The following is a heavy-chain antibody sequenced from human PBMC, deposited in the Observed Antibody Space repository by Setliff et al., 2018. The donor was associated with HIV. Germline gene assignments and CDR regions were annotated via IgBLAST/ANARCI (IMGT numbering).Heavy chain of an antibody. CDR2: IGTAGDT. Sequence: GGSLRLSCAASGFTFSRYDMHWVRQGTGKGLECVSVIGTAGDTYYSASVKGRFTICRENAKSSFYLQMNSLRAEDTALYYCAKDMEYDTSVYYHWYFDLWGRGALVTVSS. J-gene: IGHJ2*01. D-gene: IGHD3-22*01. V-gene: IGHV3-13*01. CDR3: AKDMEYDTSVYYHWYFDL. CDR1: GFTFSRYD.